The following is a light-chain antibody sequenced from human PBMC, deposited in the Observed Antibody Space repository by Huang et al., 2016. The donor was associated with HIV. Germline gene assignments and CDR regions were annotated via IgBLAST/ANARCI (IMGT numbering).Light chain of an antibody. Sequence: EIVLTQSPATLSLSPGKRATLPCRASQSLDNYLGWYQQKPGQPPSLLMYDTSNRAAGIPARFSGGGSGTDFTLTITSLEPEDFAVYYCHHRTGWPRPFGQGTKLEI. J-gene: IGKJ2*01. CDR2: DTS. CDR1: QSLDNY. V-gene: IGKV3-11*01. CDR3: HHRTGWPRP.